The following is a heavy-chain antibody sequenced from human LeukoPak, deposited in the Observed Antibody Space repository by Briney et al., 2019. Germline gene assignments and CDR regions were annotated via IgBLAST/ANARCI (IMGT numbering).Heavy chain of an antibody. J-gene: IGHJ3*02. D-gene: IGHD3-22*01. V-gene: IGHV3-53*01. CDR2: IYSGGST. CDR3: ARVRGVVVIDAFDI. CDR1: GFTVSSNY. Sequence: GGSLRLSCAASGFTVSSNYMSWVRQAPGKGLEWVSVIYSGGSTYYADSVKGRFTISRDNSKSTLYLRMNSLRAEDTAVYYCARVRGVVVIDAFDIWGQGTMVTVSS.